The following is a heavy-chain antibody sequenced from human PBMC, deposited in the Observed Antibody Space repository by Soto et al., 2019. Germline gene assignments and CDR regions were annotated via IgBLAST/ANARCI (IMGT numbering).Heavy chain of an antibody. CDR2: IYYSGST. CDR3: ARNLASGYSSSWYSDY. CDR1: GGSISSGDYY. V-gene: IGHV4-30-4*01. J-gene: IGHJ4*02. Sequence: PSETLSLTCTVSGGSISSGDYYWSWIRQPPGKGLEWIGYIYYSGSTYYNPSLKSRVTISVDTSKNQFSLKLSSVTAADTAVYYCARNLASGYSSSWYSDYWGQGTLVTVSS. D-gene: IGHD6-13*01.